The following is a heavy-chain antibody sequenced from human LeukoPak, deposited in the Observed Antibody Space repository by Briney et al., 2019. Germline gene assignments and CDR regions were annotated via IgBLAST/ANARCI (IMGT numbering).Heavy chain of an antibody. Sequence: GRFTISRDNAEKSLFLQMDSLRAEDTAVYYCARDPILYSSSSYYFDYWGQGTLVTVSS. D-gene: IGHD6-13*01. CDR3: ARDPILYSSSSYYFDY. J-gene: IGHJ4*02. V-gene: IGHV3-21*03.